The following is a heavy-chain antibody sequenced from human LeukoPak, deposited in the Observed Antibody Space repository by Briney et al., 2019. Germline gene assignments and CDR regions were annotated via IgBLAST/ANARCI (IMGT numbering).Heavy chain of an antibody. Sequence: SETLSLTCTVSGGSISSYYWSWIRQPAGKGLEWIGRLYTSVSTNYNPSLKSRVTMSVDTSKNQFSLKLSSVTAADTAVYYCARDPRNYLFDYWGQGTLVTVSS. CDR1: GGSISSYY. V-gene: IGHV4-4*07. D-gene: IGHD5-24*01. CDR3: ARDPRNYLFDY. CDR2: LYTSVST. J-gene: IGHJ4*02.